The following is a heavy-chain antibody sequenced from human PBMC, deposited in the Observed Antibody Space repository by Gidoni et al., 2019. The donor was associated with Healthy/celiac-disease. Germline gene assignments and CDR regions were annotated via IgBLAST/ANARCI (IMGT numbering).Heavy chain of an antibody. J-gene: IGHJ6*02. Sequence: QVQLQESGPGLVKPSGTLSLTCAVSGGSISSSNWWSWVRQPPGKGLEWIGEIYHSGSTNYNPSLKSRVTISVDKFKNQFSLKLSSVTAADTAVYYCATLREYSSSWYYYGMDVWGQGTTVTVSS. CDR2: IYHSGST. D-gene: IGHD6-13*01. CDR3: ATLREYSSSWYYYGMDV. CDR1: GGSISSSNW. V-gene: IGHV4-4*02.